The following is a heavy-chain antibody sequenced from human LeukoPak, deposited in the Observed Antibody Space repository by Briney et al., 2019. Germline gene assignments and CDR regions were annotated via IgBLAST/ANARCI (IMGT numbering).Heavy chain of an antibody. CDR2: IYPGDSDT. CDR3: ARHSKTGSTYYGMDV. V-gene: IGHV5-51*01. Sequence: GESLKISCKGSGYIFANYWIAWVRQMPGKGLEWKGIIYPGDSDTTYSPSFQGQVTISADKSIGTAYLQWSSLQASDTAMYYCARHSKTGSTYYGMDVWGQGTTVTVSS. J-gene: IGHJ6*02. D-gene: IGHD1-7*01. CDR1: GYIFANYW.